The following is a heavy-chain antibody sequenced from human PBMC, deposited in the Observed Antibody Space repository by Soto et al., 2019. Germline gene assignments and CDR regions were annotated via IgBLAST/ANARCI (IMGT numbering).Heavy chain of an antibody. V-gene: IGHV4-59*01. Sequence: SETLSLTCTVSGDSINNYYWSWIRQPPGKGLEWIGSISYSGSTNYNPSLKGRVTISVDRSVNQFSLKLSSVTAADTAVFYCARARGITMVRGIIITSYYFDNWGQGALVTVSS. CDR3: ARARGITMVRGIIITSYYFDN. CDR2: ISYSGST. D-gene: IGHD3-10*01. CDR1: GDSINNYY. J-gene: IGHJ4*02.